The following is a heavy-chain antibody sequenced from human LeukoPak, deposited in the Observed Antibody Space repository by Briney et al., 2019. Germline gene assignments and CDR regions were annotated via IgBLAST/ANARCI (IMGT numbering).Heavy chain of an antibody. CDR3: ARSSIAAASIYFDY. J-gene: IGHJ4*02. V-gene: IGHV4-34*01. CDR1: GGSFSGYY. D-gene: IGHD6-13*01. Sequence: PSETLSLTCAVYGGSFSGYYWSWIRQPPGKGLEWIGEINHSGSTNYNPSLKSRVTISVDTSKNQFSLKLSSVTAADTAVYYCARSSIAAASIYFDYWGQGTLVTVSS. CDR2: INHSGST.